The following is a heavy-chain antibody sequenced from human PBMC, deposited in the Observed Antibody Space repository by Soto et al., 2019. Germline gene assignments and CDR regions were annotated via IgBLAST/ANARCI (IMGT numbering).Heavy chain of an antibody. J-gene: IGHJ6*03. D-gene: IGHD6-13*01. CDR1: GGSISSYY. Sequence: SETLSLTCTVSGGSISSYYWSWIRQPPGKGLEWIGYIYYSGSTNYNPSLKSRVTISVDTSKNQFSLKLSSVTAADTAVYYCARGIAAASYYYYYYYMDVWGKGTTVTVSS. V-gene: IGHV4-59*01. CDR3: ARGIAAASYYYYYYYMDV. CDR2: IYYSGST.